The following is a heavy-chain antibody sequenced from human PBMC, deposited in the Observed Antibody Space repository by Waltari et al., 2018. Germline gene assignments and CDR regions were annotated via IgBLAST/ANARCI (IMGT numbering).Heavy chain of an antibody. J-gene: IGHJ6*02. CDR2: IREDGSEK. Sequence: EVRLVESGGGLVPPGGSLRLSCVVSGLTFSRSWMSWVRQAPGKGLEWVANIREDGSEKNYVDSVKGRFTISRDNAKNSLYLQMNSLRAEDTALYYCVRDFGGYSYGSYYFYGLDVWGQGTTVTVSS. V-gene: IGHV3-7*01. CDR1: GLTFSRSW. CDR3: VRDFGGYSYGSYYFYGLDV. D-gene: IGHD5-18*01.